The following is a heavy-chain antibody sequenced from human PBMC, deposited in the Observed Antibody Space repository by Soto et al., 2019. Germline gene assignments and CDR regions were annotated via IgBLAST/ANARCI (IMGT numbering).Heavy chain of an antibody. V-gene: IGHV4-38-2*02. CDR2: IYHSGST. CDR1: GYSITSGYY. D-gene: IGHD4-17*01. J-gene: IGHJ3*02. Sequence: SETLSLTCTVSGYSITSGYYWGWIRQPPGKGLEWIGSIYHSGSTYYNPSLKSRVTISVDTSNNQFSLKLSSVTAADTAVYYCARDSYGGNSDFDIWGQGTTVTVSS. CDR3: ARDSYGGNSDFDI.